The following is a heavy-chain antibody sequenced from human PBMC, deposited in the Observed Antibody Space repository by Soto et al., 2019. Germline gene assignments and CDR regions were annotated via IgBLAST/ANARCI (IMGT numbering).Heavy chain of an antibody. J-gene: IGHJ5*02. CDR1: GFTFDSYG. V-gene: IGHV3-30*18. CDR2: ISSDGNNK. Sequence: QVQLVESGGGVVQPGRSLRLSCAAYGFTFDSYGMHWVRQAPGKGLEWVAVISSDGNNKYYADSVKGRFSIYRNNFNNILYLQMSSLRVENTALYYLVKDRLQNTVTMCGSWGQGTLVTVSS. D-gene: IGHD3-10*02. CDR3: VKDRLQNTVTMCGS.